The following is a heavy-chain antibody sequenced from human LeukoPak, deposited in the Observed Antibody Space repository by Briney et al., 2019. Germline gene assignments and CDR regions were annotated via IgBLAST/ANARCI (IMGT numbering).Heavy chain of an antibody. CDR3: ARVQTFYSGRPLDY. CDR1: GFTVSSNY. V-gene: IGHV3-53*01. J-gene: IGHJ4*02. CDR2: IYSGGST. D-gene: IGHD1-26*01. Sequence: GGSLRLSCAASGFTVSSNYMSWVRQAPGKGLEWVSVIYSGGSTYYADSVKGRFTISRDNSKNTLYLQMNSLRAEDTAVYYCARVQTFYSGRPLDYWGQGTQVTVSS.